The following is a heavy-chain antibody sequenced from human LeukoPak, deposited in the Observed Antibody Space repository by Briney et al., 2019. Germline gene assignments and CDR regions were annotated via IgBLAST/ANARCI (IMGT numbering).Heavy chain of an antibody. D-gene: IGHD2-2*01. Sequence: GASVKVSCKASGGTFSSYAISWVRQAPGQGLEWMRGIIPIFGTANYAQKFQGRVTITTDESTSTAYMELSSLRSEDTAVYYYASVVPPYYYMDVWGKGTTVTVSS. J-gene: IGHJ6*03. CDR3: ASVVPPYYYMDV. CDR2: IIPIFGTA. CDR1: GGTFSSYA. V-gene: IGHV1-69*05.